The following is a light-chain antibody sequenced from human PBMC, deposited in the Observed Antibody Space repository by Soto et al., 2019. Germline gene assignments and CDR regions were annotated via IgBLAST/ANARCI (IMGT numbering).Light chain of an antibody. CDR3: QQFGTSPPST. CDR1: QSVSSIY. V-gene: IGKV3-20*01. J-gene: IGKJ5*01. CDR2: GAS. Sequence: EIVLTQSPGTLSLSPGERATLSCRASQSVSSIYFAWYQQKPGQAPRLLIYGASSRATGIPDRFSSSGSGTDFTLTISRLEPEDFAVYYCQQFGTSPPSTFGQGTRWRL.